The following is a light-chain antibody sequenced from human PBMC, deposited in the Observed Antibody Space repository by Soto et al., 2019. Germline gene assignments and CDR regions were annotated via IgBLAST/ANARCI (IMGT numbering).Light chain of an antibody. CDR3: LEHETDPRT. V-gene: IGKV1-17*01. CDR1: QAITHD. CDR2: AVS. J-gene: IGKJ1*01. Sequence: DIQMTQSPSSLSASVGDRVTITCRASQAITHDFGWYQQKPGKAPKRLIYAVSTLQSGVPSRFRGSGSGTEFTLTISSLQPEDLATYCCLEHETDPRTFGQGTKVEIK.